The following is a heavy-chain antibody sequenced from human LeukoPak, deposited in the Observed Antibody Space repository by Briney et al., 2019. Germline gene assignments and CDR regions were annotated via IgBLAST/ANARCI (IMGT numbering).Heavy chain of an antibody. CDR3: ASVRDPYSSSWYFFDY. J-gene: IGHJ4*02. CDR1: GGSISSYY. V-gene: IGHV4-59*01. D-gene: IGHD6-13*01. Sequence: PSETLSLTCTVSGGSISSYYWSWIRQPPGKGLEWIGYIYYSGSTNYNPSLKSRVTISVDTSKNQFSLKLSSVTAAGTAVYYCASVRDPYSSSWYFFDYWGQGTLVTVSS. CDR2: IYYSGST.